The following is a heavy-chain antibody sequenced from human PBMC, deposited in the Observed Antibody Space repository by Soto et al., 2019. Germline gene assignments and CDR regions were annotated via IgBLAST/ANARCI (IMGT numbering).Heavy chain of an antibody. CDR1: GFTFSDYA. J-gene: IGHJ4*02. CDR3: ARGRYCSVTSCQEIDY. D-gene: IGHD2-2*01. Sequence: EVQLVESGGGLVKPGGSLRLSCASSGFTFSDYALNWVRQAPGKGLEWVASISSSSSYIYYRDSVKGRFTISRDNAKNSLYLQMNSLRAEDTAVYYCARGRYCSVTSCQEIDYWGQGTPVTVSS. CDR2: ISSSSSYI. V-gene: IGHV3-21*01.